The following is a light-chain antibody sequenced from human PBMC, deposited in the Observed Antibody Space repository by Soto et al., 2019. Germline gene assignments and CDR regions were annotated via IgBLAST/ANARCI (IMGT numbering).Light chain of an antibody. CDR3: QQYHNRTPLYT. CDR1: QSVSSY. V-gene: IGKV3D-15*01. J-gene: IGKJ2*01. Sequence: DIVMTQSPATLSVSTGDRATLSCRASQSVSSYLAWYQQIPGQAPRLLIYAASTMYTGIPARFSGSGSGTEFNLTVNILQFEDFAVDYCQQYHNRTPLYTFGRGTKLEI. CDR2: AAS.